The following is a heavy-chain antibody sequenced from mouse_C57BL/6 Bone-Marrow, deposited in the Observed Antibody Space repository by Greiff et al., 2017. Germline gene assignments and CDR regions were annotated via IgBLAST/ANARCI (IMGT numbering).Heavy chain of an antibody. V-gene: IGHV1-55*01. Sequence: VQLQQPGAELVKPGASVKMSCKASGYTFTSYWITWVKQRPGQGLEWIGDIYPGRGSTYYHAQFKSQATLTVDTTSSTAYMQLSSLTSEDSAVYYCARYPYGCWGEGTTLT. CDR1: GYTFTSYW. J-gene: IGHJ2*01. D-gene: IGHD1-1*02. CDR2: IYPGRGST. CDR3: ARYPYGC.